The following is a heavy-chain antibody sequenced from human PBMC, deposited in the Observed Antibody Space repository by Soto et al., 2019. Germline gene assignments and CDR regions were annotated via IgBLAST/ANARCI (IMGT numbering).Heavy chain of an antibody. CDR2: IYWNDDK. CDR3: AHSPTTYGAFHI. Sequence: QITLKESGPTVVRSTQTLTLTCTFSGFSLTTSGVGVGWIRQPPGKALEWLALIYWNDDKRYSPSLESRLTVTKDTSKNQVVLTMTNVYLVDTAAYYCAHSPTTYGAFHIWGPGTMVTVSS. D-gene: IGHD1-26*01. J-gene: IGHJ3*02. V-gene: IGHV2-5*01. CDR1: GFSLTTSGVG.